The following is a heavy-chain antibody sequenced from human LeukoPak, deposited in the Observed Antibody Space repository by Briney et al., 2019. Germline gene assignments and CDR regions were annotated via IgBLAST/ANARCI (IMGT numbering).Heavy chain of an antibody. Sequence: SVKVSCKASGGTFSSYAISWVRQAPGQGLEWMGGIIPIFGTANYAQKFQGRVTITADESTSTAYMELSSLRSEDTAVYYCARDPFITGTTHDAFDIWGQGTMVTVSS. D-gene: IGHD1-7*01. CDR2: IIPIFGTA. V-gene: IGHV1-69*01. J-gene: IGHJ3*02. CDR3: ARDPFITGTTHDAFDI. CDR1: GGTFSSYA.